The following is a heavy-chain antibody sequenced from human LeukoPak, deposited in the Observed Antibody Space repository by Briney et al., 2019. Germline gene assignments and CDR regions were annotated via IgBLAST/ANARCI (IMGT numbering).Heavy chain of an antibody. V-gene: IGHV1-18*01. CDR2: INTYDAST. D-gene: IGHD3-22*01. J-gene: IGHJ4*02. Sequence: ASVKVSCKASGYNFRCYAITWVRQAPGQGLEWMGWINTYDASTNQAEKLQGRVIMTADTSTNTAYMELRRLRSDDTAVYYCARAVPATSGYFGELDSWGQGTLVTVSS. CDR3: ARAVPATSGYFGELDS. CDR1: GYNFRCYA.